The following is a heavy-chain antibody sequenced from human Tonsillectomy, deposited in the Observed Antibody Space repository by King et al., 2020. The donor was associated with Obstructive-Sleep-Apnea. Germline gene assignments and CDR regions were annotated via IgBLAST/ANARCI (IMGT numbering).Heavy chain of an antibody. CDR2: IDSDGSSA. CDR3: ARSTVFGLLIYYGMDV. D-gene: IGHD3/OR15-3a*01. CDR1: GFTFYIYW. Sequence: VQLVESGGGLVQPGGSLRLSCAASGFTFYIYWMHWVRQAPGKGLVWVSRIDSDGSSASYADSIKGRFTISRDNAKNTLYRQMNSLRAEDTAVYYCARSTVFGLLIYYGMDVWGQGTTVTVSS. J-gene: IGHJ6*02. V-gene: IGHV3-74*01.